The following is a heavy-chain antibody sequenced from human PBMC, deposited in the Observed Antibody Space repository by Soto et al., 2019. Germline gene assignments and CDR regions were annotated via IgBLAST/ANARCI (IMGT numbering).Heavy chain of an antibody. J-gene: IGHJ4*02. V-gene: IGHV3-30*18. CDR1: GFTFNRCG. CDR2: ISNDGKND. D-gene: IGHD1-1*01. Sequence: QVQVVESGGGVVQPEKSLRLSCAASGFTFNRCGMHWVRQAPGKGLEWVAVISNDGKNDYYADSVTGRFTISRDTSRNMVYLEMRSLRIEDTAMYYCAKRKPESVYKSLEYWGQGTLVTVSS. CDR3: AKRKPESVYKSLEY.